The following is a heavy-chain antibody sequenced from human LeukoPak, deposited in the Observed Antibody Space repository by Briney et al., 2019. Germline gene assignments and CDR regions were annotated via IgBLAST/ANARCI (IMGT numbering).Heavy chain of an antibody. CDR3: ARSGLRGIAVAADFDY. D-gene: IGHD6-19*01. J-gene: IGHJ4*02. Sequence: GGSLRLSCAASGFTSSSYEMNWVRQAPGEGMEWVSYITSSGSIIHYGASVKGRFTNARDNANHSLFLQMKRLRAEDPAGYYCARSGLRGIAVAADFDYWGQGTLLSVS. V-gene: IGHV3-48*03. CDR1: GFTSSSYE. CDR2: ITSSGSII.